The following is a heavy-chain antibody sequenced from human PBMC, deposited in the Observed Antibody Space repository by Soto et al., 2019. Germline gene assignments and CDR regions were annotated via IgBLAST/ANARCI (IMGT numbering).Heavy chain of an antibody. CDR3: AHKAGRGAAMHV. CDR1: GFSLSNSGVG. V-gene: IGHV2-5*02. Sequence: QITLKESGPTLVKPTQTLTLTCTFSGFSLSNSGVGVGWIRQPPGKALEWLALIYWDNDERYSPSLKSRVTIPKDTSKNEVVLTMTNMDPGDTGTYYCAHKAGRGAAMHVWGQGTAVTGAS. CDR2: IYWDNDE. J-gene: IGHJ6*02. D-gene: IGHD2-15*01.